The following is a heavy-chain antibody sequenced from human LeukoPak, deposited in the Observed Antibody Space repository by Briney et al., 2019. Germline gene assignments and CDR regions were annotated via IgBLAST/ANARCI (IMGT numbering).Heavy chain of an antibody. D-gene: IGHD2-2*01. Sequence: GESLKISCKASGYSFTTNWISWVRQMPGKGLEWMGLIYPGDSDTRYSPSFQGQVTISADKSISTAYLQWSSLKASDTAMYYCARRTSASYWFDPWGQGTLVTVSS. J-gene: IGHJ5*02. CDR2: IYPGDSDT. CDR3: ARRTSASYWFDP. CDR1: GYSFTTNW. V-gene: IGHV5-51*01.